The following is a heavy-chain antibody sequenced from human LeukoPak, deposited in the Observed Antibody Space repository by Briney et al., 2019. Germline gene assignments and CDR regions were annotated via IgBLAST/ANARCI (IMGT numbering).Heavy chain of an antibody. D-gene: IGHD2-21*01. CDR3: VRDGLLWYGGAT. CDR1: GFSFSSYW. V-gene: IGHV3-74*01. J-gene: IGHJ3*01. Sequence: GGSLRLSCTASGFSFSSYWMHWVRQVPGKGLVWDSCLNSDGTRISYADSVKGRFTISRDNSKNTLYLQVNSLRVEDTAVYYCVRDGLLWYGGATWGQGTMVTVSS. CDR2: LNSDGTRI.